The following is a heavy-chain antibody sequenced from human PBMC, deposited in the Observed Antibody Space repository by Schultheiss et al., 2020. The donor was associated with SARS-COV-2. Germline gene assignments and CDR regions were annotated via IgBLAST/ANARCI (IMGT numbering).Heavy chain of an antibody. Sequence: GESLKISCAASGFTFSSYWMHWVRQAPGKGLVWVSRINSDGSSTSYADSVKGRFTISRDNAKNTLYLQMNSLRAEDTAVYYCARVPLYYDSSGYYVDYWGQGTLVTVSS. CDR1: GFTFSSYW. D-gene: IGHD3-22*01. V-gene: IGHV3-74*01. J-gene: IGHJ4*02. CDR3: ARVPLYYDSSGYYVDY. CDR2: INSDGSST.